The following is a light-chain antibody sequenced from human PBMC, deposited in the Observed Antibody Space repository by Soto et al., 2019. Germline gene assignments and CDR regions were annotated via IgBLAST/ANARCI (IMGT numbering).Light chain of an antibody. Sequence: EIVLTQSPGTLSLSPGERATLSCRASQSVSSSYLAWYQQKPGQAPRPLIYGASSRATGIAARFSGSGSGTDFTLTISRLEPEDFAVYYCQQYGSSRWTFGQGTKVDIK. V-gene: IGKV3-20*01. J-gene: IGKJ1*01. CDR1: QSVSSSY. CDR3: QQYGSSRWT. CDR2: GAS.